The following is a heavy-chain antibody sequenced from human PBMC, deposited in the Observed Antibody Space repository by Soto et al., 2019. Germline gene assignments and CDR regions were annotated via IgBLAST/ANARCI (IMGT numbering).Heavy chain of an antibody. CDR2: IIPIFGTA. CDR3: ARGQYYDFWSGSQNGMDV. D-gene: IGHD3-3*01. CDR1: GGTFSSYA. J-gene: IGHJ6*02. Sequence: SVKVSCKASGGTFSSYAISWVRQAPGQGLEWMGGIIPIFGTANYAQKFQGRVTITADESTSTAYMELSSLRSEDTAVYYCARGQYYDFWSGSQNGMDVWGQGTTVTVSS. V-gene: IGHV1-69*13.